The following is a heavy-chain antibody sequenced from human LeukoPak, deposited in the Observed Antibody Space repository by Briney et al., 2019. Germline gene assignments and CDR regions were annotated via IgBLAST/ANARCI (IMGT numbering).Heavy chain of an antibody. Sequence: PGGSLRLSCAASGFTFSSYSMNWVRQAPGKGLEWVSSISSSSSYIYYADSVKGRFTISRDNAKNSLYLQMNSLRAEDTAVYYCASFKARGYDWFDPWGQGTLVTVSS. CDR2: ISSSSSYI. J-gene: IGHJ5*02. D-gene: IGHD1-1*01. CDR3: ASFKARGYDWFDP. V-gene: IGHV3-21*01. CDR1: GFTFSSYS.